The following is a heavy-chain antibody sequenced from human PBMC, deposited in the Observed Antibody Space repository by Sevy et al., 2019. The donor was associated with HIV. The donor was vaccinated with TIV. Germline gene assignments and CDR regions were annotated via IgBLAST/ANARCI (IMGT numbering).Heavy chain of an antibody. V-gene: IGHV1-18*01. Sequence: ASVKVSCKASGYTFTSYGISWVRQAPGQGLEWMGWISAYNGNTNYAQKLQGRVTMTTDTSTSTAYMELRSLSSDDTAVYYCARDDDSAWGMVRGDAFDIWGQGTMVTVSS. CDR2: ISAYNGNT. J-gene: IGHJ3*02. CDR3: ARDDDSAWGMVRGDAFDI. CDR1: GYTFTSYG. D-gene: IGHD3-10*01.